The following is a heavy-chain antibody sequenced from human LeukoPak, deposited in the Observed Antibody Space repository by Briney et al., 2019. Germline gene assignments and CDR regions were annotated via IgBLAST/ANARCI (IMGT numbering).Heavy chain of an antibody. V-gene: IGHV4-30-4*08. J-gene: IGHJ4*02. D-gene: IGHD3-10*01. Sequence: SETLSLTCTVSGGSISSGDYYWSWIRQPPGKGLEWIGYIYYSGSTYYNPSLKSRVTISVDTSKNQFSLKLSSVTAADTAVYYCARGGITMVRGVIPQIDYWGRGTLVTVSS. CDR3: ARGGITMVRGVIPQIDY. CDR2: IYYSGST. CDR1: GGSISSGDYY.